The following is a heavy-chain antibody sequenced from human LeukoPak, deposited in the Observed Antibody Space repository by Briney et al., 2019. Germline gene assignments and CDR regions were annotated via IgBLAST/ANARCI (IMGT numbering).Heavy chain of an antibody. V-gene: IGHV3-21*01. Sequence: GGSLRLCCAASGFAFSAYSMNWVRQAPGKGLEWVSSISSSSTYIYYADSVRGRFTISRDNAKNSLYPQMNSLRAEDTAVYYCARDLGYSGSYIDYWGQGSLVTVSS. CDR1: GFAFSAYS. J-gene: IGHJ4*02. D-gene: IGHD1-26*01. CDR2: ISSSSTYI. CDR3: ARDLGYSGSYIDY.